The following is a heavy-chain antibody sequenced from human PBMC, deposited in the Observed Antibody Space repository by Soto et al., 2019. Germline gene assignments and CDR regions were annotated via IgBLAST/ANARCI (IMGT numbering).Heavy chain of an antibody. CDR1: GDSINSDKYY. D-gene: IGHD6-19*01. J-gene: IGHJ4*02. V-gene: IGHV4-39*07. CDR2: IYYRGNT. Sequence: PSETLSLTCSVSGDSINSDKYYWGWIRQPPGKGLEWIGSIYYRGNTYYNPSLQTRVTISVDTSKNQFSLKLSSVTAADTAVYYCARAPKGPRYSSEWLPDYWGQGTLVTVSS. CDR3: ARAPKGPRYSSEWLPDY.